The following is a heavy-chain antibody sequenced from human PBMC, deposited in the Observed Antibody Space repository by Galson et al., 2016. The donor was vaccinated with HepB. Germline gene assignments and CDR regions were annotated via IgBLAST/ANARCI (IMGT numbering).Heavy chain of an antibody. CDR1: GFSLSTNGMC. D-gene: IGHD3-3*01. CDR3: ARASGYYSIFDY. V-gene: IGHV2-70*01. Sequence: PALVKPTQTLTLTCTFSGFSLSTNGMCVSWIRQPPGKALEWLALIDWNDDKHYSTSLKTRLTISKDTSKDQVVLTMTNMDPVETATYYCARASGYYSIFDYWGQGTLVTVSS. CDR2: IDWNDDK. J-gene: IGHJ4*02.